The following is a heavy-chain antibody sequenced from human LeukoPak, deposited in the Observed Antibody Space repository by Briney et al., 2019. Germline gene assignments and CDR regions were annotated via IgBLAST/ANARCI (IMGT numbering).Heavy chain of an antibody. CDR2: INQSGST. V-gene: IGHV4-34*01. J-gene: IGHJ4*02. CDR1: GGFFSVHY. D-gene: IGHD6-13*01. Sequence: SETLSLTCAVYGGFFSVHYWSWPRHPPGKGREWIGEINQSGSTNYNPSRKRRLNISVDTSKKQFSGKQSSVTAADAAVYYCASEGRRIAAAGKCFDYWGEGTLVTVSS. CDR3: ASEGRRIAAAGKCFDY.